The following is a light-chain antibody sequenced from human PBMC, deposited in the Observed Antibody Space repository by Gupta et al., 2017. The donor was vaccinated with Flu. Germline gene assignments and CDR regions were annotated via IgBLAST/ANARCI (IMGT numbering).Light chain of an antibody. Sequence: KGNNACSGNSYKVGSNNVNWDHPVPITAPHLVIYSNNKRPSGVPDRFSDSKSGTSASLSISGLQAEDEADYFCAARDDSRDGPVFGGGTKLPVL. CDR3: AARDDSRDGPV. V-gene: IGLV1-44*01. J-gene: IGLJ2*01. CDR1: SYKVGSNN. CDR2: SNN.